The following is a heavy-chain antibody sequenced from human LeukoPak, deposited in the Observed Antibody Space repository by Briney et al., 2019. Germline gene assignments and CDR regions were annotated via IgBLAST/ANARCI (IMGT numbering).Heavy chain of an antibody. CDR1: GFTFTNAW. CDR3: TRGVYYFDY. V-gene: IGHV3-15*01. Sequence: GGSLRLSCAASGFTFTNAWMGWVRQAPEKGLEWVGRIKSKTDGGTTDYAAPVKGRFTISRDDSKSIAYLQMNSLKTEDTAVYYCTRGVYYFDYWGQGTLVTVSS. CDR2: IKSKTDGGTT. J-gene: IGHJ4*02.